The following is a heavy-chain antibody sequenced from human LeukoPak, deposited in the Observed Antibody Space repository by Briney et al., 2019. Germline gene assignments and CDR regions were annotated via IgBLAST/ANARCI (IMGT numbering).Heavy chain of an antibody. J-gene: IGHJ4*02. V-gene: IGHV3-21*01. CDR1: GFAFSSYS. CDR3: AREGGHCSNGICSYFDY. Sequence: PGGSLRLSCAASGFAFSSYSMNWVRQAPGKGLEWVSSISSSNTYIYYADSVKGRFTISRDNAKNSLYLQMSSLRAEDTAVYYCAREGGHCSNGICSYFDYWGQGSLVTVSS. CDR2: ISSSNTYI. D-gene: IGHD2-8*01.